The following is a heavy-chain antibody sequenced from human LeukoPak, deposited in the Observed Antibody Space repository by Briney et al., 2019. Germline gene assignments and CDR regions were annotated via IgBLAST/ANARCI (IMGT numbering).Heavy chain of an antibody. CDR1: GFXVSNNY. J-gene: IGHJ4*02. CDR2: IYSGGST. D-gene: IGHD2-15*01. Sequence: GGSLRLSCAASGFXVSNNYISWVRQAPGKGLEWVSAIYSGGSTYYADSVKGRFTISRDNSKNTLYLQMNSLRAEDTAVYYCAGNCSGGSCYSGDLDYWGQGTLVTVSS. V-gene: IGHV3-66*01. CDR3: AGNCSGGSCYSGDLDY.